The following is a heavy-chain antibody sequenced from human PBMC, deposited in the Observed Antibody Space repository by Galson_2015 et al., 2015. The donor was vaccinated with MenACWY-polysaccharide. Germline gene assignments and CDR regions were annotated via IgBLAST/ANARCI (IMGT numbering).Heavy chain of an antibody. D-gene: IGHD3-10*01. CDR3: ARDALMAPVDH. V-gene: IGHV3-23*01. CDR1: GFTFSSYT. Sequence: SLRLSCAASGFTFSSYTMSWVRQAPGKGLEWVSGVSASGAVTYYADSVKGRFTISRDNAKNPIYLQMNSLRVEDTAVYYCARDALMAPVDHWGQGTLVTGSS. CDR2: VSASGAVT. J-gene: IGHJ4*02.